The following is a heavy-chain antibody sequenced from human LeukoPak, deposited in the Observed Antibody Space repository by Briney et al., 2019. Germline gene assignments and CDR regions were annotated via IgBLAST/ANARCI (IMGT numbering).Heavy chain of an antibody. CDR2: IDPSDSYT. CDR1: GYSFTSYW. Sequence: GESLKISCKGSGYSFTSYWISWVRQMPGKGLEWMGRIDPSDSYTNYSPSFQGHVTISADKSISTAYLQWSSLKASDTAMYYCARQVVVVVAGGGMDVWGKGTTVTVSS. D-gene: IGHD2-15*01. J-gene: IGHJ6*04. CDR3: ARQVVVVVAGGGMDV. V-gene: IGHV5-10-1*01.